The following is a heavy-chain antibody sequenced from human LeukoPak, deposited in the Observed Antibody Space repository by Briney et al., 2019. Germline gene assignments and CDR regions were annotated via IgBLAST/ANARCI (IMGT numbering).Heavy chain of an antibody. CDR2: RNPNSGDT. V-gene: IGHV1-2*02. Sequence: ASVKVSCKASGYTFTGYYIHWVRQAPGQGLEWMGWRNPNSGDTGYAQKFQGRVTITTETSISTAYMELSSLTSDDTAVYYCAREGLDYWGQGTLVTVAS. J-gene: IGHJ4*02. CDR1: GYTFTGYY. CDR3: AREGLDY.